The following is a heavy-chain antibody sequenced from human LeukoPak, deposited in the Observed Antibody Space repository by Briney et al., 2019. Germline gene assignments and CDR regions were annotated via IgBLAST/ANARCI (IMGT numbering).Heavy chain of an antibody. J-gene: IGHJ4*02. V-gene: IGHV4-31*03. CDR1: GGSISSGGYY. CDR3: ARAKIGDCSGGSCYSYYFDY. D-gene: IGHD2-15*01. CDR2: IYYSGST. Sequence: PSQTLSLTCTVSGGSISSGGYYWSWIRQHPGKGLEWIGYIYYSGSTYYNPSLKSRVTISVDTSKNQFSLKLSSVTAADTAVYYCARAKIGDCSGGSCYSYYFDYWGQGTLVTVSS.